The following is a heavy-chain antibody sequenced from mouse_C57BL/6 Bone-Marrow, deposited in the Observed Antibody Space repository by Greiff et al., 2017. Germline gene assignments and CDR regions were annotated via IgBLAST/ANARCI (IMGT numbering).Heavy chain of an antibody. V-gene: IGHV1-50*01. CDR3: ARDYDNY. J-gene: IGHJ2*01. CDR1: GYTFTSYW. Sequence: QVQLQQPGAELVKPGASVKLSCKASGYTFTSYWMQWVKQRPGQGLEWIGEIDPSDSYTNYNQKFKGKATLTVDTSSSTAYMQLSRLTSEDSAVYYCARDYDNYWGQGTTLTVSS. D-gene: IGHD2-4*01. CDR2: IDPSDSYT.